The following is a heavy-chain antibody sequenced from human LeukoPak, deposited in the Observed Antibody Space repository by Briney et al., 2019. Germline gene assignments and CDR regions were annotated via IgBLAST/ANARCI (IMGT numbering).Heavy chain of an antibody. CDR1: GGSISSYY. CDR3: ARGSRPYYYYYMDV. V-gene: IGHV4-59*01. CDR2: IYDGGSA. J-gene: IGHJ6*03. Sequence: SETLSLTCTVSGGSISSYYWSWIRQPPGKGLEWIGLIYDGGSAYYSPSLKSRVTVSLDTSRSHFSLKLDSVTAADTAIYYCARGSRPYYYYYMDVWGKGTTVTVSS.